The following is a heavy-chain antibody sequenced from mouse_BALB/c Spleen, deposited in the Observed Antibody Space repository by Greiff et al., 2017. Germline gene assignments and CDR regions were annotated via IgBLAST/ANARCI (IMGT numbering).Heavy chain of an antibody. J-gene: IGHJ4*01. V-gene: IGHV4-1*02. CDR2: INPDSSTI. CDR1: GFDFSRYW. Sequence: EVQLVESGGGLVQPGGSLKLSCAASGFDFSRYWMSWVRQAPGKGLEWIGEINPDSSTINYTPSLKDKFIISRDNAKNTLYLQMSKVRSEDTALYYCARPLLLRPYAMDYWGQGTSVTVSS. CDR3: ARPLLLRPYAMDY. D-gene: IGHD1-1*01.